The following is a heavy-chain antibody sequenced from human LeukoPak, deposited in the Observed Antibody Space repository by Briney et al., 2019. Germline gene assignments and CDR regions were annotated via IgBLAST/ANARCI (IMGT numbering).Heavy chain of an antibody. V-gene: IGHV4-59*01. CDR1: GGSISSYY. D-gene: IGHD3-22*01. CDR3: ARGPIYDSSGYYYWEYLQH. J-gene: IGHJ1*01. Sequence: SETLSLTCTVSGGSISSYYWSWIRQPPGKGLEWSGYIYYSGSTNYNPSLKSRVTISVDTSKNQFSLKLSSVTAADTAVYYCARGPIYDSSGYYYWEYLQHWGQGTLVTVSS. CDR2: IYYSGST.